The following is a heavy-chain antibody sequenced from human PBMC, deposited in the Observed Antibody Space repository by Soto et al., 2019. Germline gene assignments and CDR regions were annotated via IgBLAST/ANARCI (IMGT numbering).Heavy chain of an antibody. D-gene: IGHD3-9*01. CDR3: ARADDILTGYYQGFDY. CDR2: ISAYNGNT. J-gene: IGHJ4*02. V-gene: IGHV1-18*01. Sequence: ASVKVSCKASGYTFTSYGISWVRQAPGQGLEWIGWISAYNGNTNYAQKVQGRVTMTTDTSTTTAYMKLRSLRSDVSSVYYCARADDILTGYYQGFDYWGQGTLVTVSS. CDR1: GYTFTSYG.